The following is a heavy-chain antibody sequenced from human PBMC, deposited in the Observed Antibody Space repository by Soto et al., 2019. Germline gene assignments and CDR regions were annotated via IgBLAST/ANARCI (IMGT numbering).Heavy chain of an antibody. CDR3: ARDNQQQLPKMGWNWFDP. CDR1: GGSISSSSYY. D-gene: IGHD6-13*01. Sequence: SETLSLTCTVSGGSISSSSYYWGWIRQPPGKGLEWIGSIYYSGSTYYNPSLKSRVTISVDKSKNQFSLKLTSVTAADTAVYYCARDNQQQLPKMGWNWFDPWGQGTLVTVSS. CDR2: IYYSGST. J-gene: IGHJ5*02. V-gene: IGHV4-39*07.